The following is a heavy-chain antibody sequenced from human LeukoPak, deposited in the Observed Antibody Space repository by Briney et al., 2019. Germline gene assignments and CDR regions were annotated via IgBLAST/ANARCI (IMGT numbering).Heavy chain of an antibody. CDR3: ARASYYYGSGSYYHY. CDR1: GGTFSSYA. CDR2: IIPIFGTA. D-gene: IGHD3-10*01. V-gene: IGHV1-69*13. Sequence: SVKVSCKASGGTFSSYAISWVRQAPGQGLEWMGGIIPIFGTANYAQKFQGRVTITADESTSTAYMELSSLRSEDTAVYYCARASYYYGSGSYYHYWGQGTLVTVSS. J-gene: IGHJ4*02.